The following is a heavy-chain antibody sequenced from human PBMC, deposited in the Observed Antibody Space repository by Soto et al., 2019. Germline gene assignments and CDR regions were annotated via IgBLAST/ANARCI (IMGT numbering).Heavy chain of an antibody. J-gene: IGHJ5*02. CDR1: GDSISGGASF. D-gene: IGHD2-2*01. CDR3: AKLSCTSSTCYFPGWFDP. Sequence: SETLSLTCTVSGDSISGGASFWSWIRQPPGKGLEWIANVYYSGSSYYNPSLKSRLTISVDATKNQFSLQLKSMTAADTAVYYCAKLSCTSSTCYFPGWFDPWGQGTLVTVPS. CDR2: VYYSGSS. V-gene: IGHV4-31*03.